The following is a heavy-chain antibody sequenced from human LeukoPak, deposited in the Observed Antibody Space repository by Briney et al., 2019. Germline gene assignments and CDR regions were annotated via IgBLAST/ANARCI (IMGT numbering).Heavy chain of an antibody. CDR3: ARSGYYDSSGYQGLVDY. J-gene: IGHJ4*02. V-gene: IGHV4-59*01. D-gene: IGHD3-22*01. CDR1: GGSISGYY. Sequence: SETLSLTCTVSGGSISGYYWSWIRQPPGKGLEWIGYISYSGSTNYNPSLKSRVTISVDTSKNQFSLKLSSVTAADTAVYYCARSGYYDSSGYQGLVDYWGQGTLVTVSS. CDR2: ISYSGST.